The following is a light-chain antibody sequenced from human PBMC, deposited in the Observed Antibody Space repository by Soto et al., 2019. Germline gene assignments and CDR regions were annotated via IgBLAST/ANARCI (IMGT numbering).Light chain of an antibody. J-gene: IGKJ2*01. Sequence: EIVLTQSPATLSLSPGERATLSCRASQSVSSYLAWFQQKPGQAPRLLIYGASTRATDIPARFSGSGSGTDFTLTISSLEPEDFAVYYCQQRSNWPRTFGQGTKVEI. V-gene: IGKV3-11*01. CDR3: QQRSNWPRT. CDR2: GAS. CDR1: QSVSSY.